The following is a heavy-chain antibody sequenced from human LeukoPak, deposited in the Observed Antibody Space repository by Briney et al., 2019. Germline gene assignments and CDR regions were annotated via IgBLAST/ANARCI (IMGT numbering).Heavy chain of an antibody. CDR1: GFTFSSYW. CDR2: IKQDGSEK. Sequence: AGGSLRLSCAASGFTFSSYWMSWVRQAPGKGLEWVANIKQDGSEKYYADSVKGRFTISRDNAKNSLYLQMNSLRAEDTAVYYCARWYYYDSSGYYSDYYYYGMDVWGQGTTVTVSS. CDR3: ARWYYYDSSGYYSDYYYYGMDV. J-gene: IGHJ6*02. V-gene: IGHV3-7*01. D-gene: IGHD3-22*01.